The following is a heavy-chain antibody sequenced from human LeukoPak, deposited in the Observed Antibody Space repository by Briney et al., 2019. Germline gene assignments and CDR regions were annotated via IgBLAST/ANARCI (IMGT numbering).Heavy chain of an antibody. V-gene: IGHV3-23*01. CDR2: ISGSGGST. Sequence: GGSLRLSCAASGFTFSDYYMSWVRQAPGKGLEWVSAISGSGGSTYYADSVKGRFTISRDNSKNTLYLQMNSLRAEGTAVYYCAKAPSYDFWSGYLYYFDYWGQGTLVTVSS. CDR1: GFTFSDYY. D-gene: IGHD3-3*01. J-gene: IGHJ4*02. CDR3: AKAPSYDFWSGYLYYFDY.